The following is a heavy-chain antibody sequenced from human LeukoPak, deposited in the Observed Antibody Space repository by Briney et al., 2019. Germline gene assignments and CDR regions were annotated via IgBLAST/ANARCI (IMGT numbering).Heavy chain of an antibody. CDR3: TRVGVGITIFGVVDFDY. Sequence: GGSLRLSCTASGSTFGDYAMSWFRQAPGKGLEWVGFIRSKAYGGTTEYAASVKGRFTISRDDSKSIAYLQMNSLKTEDTAVYYCTRVGVGITIFGVVDFDYWGQGTLVTVSS. J-gene: IGHJ4*02. CDR2: IRSKAYGGTT. D-gene: IGHD3-3*01. CDR1: GSTFGDYA. V-gene: IGHV3-49*03.